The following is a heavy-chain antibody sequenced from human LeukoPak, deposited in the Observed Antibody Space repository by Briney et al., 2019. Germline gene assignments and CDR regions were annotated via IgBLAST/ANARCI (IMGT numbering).Heavy chain of an antibody. J-gene: IGHJ4*02. CDR2: INQDGSEK. Sequence: GGSLRLSCAASGFTFSSYWMTWVRQASGKGLEWVANINQDGSEKYYVDSVRGRFTISRDNAKNSLYLQMNSLRVKDTALYYCAVSSSSSGAGGIWGQGTLVTVSS. CDR3: AVSSSSSGAGGI. D-gene: IGHD6-6*01. CDR1: GFTFSSYW. V-gene: IGHV3-7*01.